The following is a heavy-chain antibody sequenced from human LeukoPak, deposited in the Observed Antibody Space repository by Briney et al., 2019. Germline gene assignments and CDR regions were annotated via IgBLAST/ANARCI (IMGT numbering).Heavy chain of an antibody. J-gene: IGHJ4*02. Sequence: GGSLRLSCTGSGYTFGDYAMSWVRQSPGKGLEWVSLIRSKAFGGATEYAASVKGRFTISRDDSKSIAYLQMNSLKTEDTAMHYCTRDGGTLDYWGQGTLVTVSS. CDR2: IRSKAFGGAT. CDR1: GYTFGDYA. V-gene: IGHV3-49*04. D-gene: IGHD3-16*01. CDR3: TRDGGTLDY.